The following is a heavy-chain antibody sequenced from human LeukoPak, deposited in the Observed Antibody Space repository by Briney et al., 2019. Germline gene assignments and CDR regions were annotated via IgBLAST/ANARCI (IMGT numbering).Heavy chain of an antibody. CDR1: GFTFSSYA. CDR2: ISGSGGST. Sequence: LAGGSLRLSCAASGFTFSSYAMSWVRQAPGKGLEWVSAISGSGGSTYYADSVKGRFTISRDNSKNTLYLQMNSLRAEDTAVYYCAKDQYSRDRATLFDYWGQGTLVTASS. D-gene: IGHD6-6*01. V-gene: IGHV3-23*01. J-gene: IGHJ4*02. CDR3: AKDQYSRDRATLFDY.